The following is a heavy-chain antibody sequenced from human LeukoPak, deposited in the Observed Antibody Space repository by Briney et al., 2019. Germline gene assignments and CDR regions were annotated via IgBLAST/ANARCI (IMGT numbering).Heavy chain of an antibody. CDR3: ARDLYGGNSASWVDL. V-gene: IGHV3-33*01. D-gene: IGHD4-23*01. CDR1: GFTFEHYG. Sequence: GRSLRLSCGASGFTFEHYGMHWVRQAPGKGLEWVAVIWYDGSNTFYADSAKGRFTISRDNSDNTLYLQVNSLRAEDTAVYYCARDLYGGNSASWVDLWGQGTLVTVSS. J-gene: IGHJ5*02. CDR2: IWYDGSNT.